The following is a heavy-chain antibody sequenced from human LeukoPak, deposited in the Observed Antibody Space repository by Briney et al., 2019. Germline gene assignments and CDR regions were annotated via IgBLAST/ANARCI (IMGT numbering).Heavy chain of an antibody. CDR2: IYYRGST. V-gene: IGHV4-31*03. CDR1: GGSISSGGYY. J-gene: IGHJ3*02. D-gene: IGHD3-22*01. CDR3: ATTCYYDSSGYYYAGAFDI. Sequence: SQTLSLTCTVSGGSISSGGYYWSWIRQHPGKGLEWIGYIYYRGSTYYNPSLKSRVTISVDTSKNQFSLNLSSVTAADVDVYYCATTCYYDSSGYYYAGAFDIWGQGTMVTVSS.